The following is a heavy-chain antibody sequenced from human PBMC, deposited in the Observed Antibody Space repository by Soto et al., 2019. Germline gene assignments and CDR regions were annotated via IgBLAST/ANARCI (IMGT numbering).Heavy chain of an antibody. Sequence: ASVKVSCKASGYIFTAYSMHWVRQAPGQGLEWMGVVNPSGGSTNYAQKFQGRITMTRDTSTSTVYMDLSSLTSEDTAVYYCAREENCSDGICYSEYFQRWGKGTRVTVSS. D-gene: IGHD2-15*01. CDR1: GYIFTAYS. J-gene: IGHJ1*01. V-gene: IGHV1-46*01. CDR3: AREENCSDGICYSEYFQR. CDR2: VNPSGGST.